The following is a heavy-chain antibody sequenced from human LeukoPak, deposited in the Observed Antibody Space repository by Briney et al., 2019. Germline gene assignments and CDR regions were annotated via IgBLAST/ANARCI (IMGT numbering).Heavy chain of an antibody. Sequence: GGSLRLSCAASGFTFSSYGMHWVRQAPGKGLEWVAFIRYDGSNKYYADSVKGRFTISRDNSKNTLYLQMNSLRAEDTAVYYCAKGVYSSSSPHFDYWGQGTLVTVSS. CDR1: GFTFSSYG. CDR2: IRYDGSNK. J-gene: IGHJ4*02. CDR3: AKGVYSSSSPHFDY. D-gene: IGHD6-6*01. V-gene: IGHV3-30*02.